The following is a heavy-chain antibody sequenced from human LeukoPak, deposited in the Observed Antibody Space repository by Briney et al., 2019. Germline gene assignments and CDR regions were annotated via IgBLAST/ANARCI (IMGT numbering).Heavy chain of an antibody. D-gene: IGHD3-16*02. Sequence: SETLSLTCTVSGGSISSGYYWGWIRQPPGKGLEWIGSIYHSGSTYYNPSLKSRVTISVDTSKNQFSLKLSSVTAADTAVYYCARTLHDYVWGSYQDAFDIWGQGTMVTVSS. V-gene: IGHV4-38-2*02. CDR2: IYHSGST. J-gene: IGHJ3*02. CDR3: ARTLHDYVWGSYQDAFDI. CDR1: GGSISSGYY.